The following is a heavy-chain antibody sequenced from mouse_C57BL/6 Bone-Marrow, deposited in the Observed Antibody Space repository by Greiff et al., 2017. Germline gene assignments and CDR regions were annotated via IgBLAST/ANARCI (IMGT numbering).Heavy chain of an antibody. CDR2: IRSKSNNYAT. J-gene: IGHJ3*01. D-gene: IGHD4-1*01. Sequence: EADGGLVQPKGSLKLSCAASGFSFNTYAMNWVRQAPGKGLEWVARIRSKSNNYATYYADSVKDRFTISRDDSESMLYLQINNLKTEDTAMYYCVSQANWSWFAYWGQGTLVTVSA. CDR3: VSQANWSWFAY. CDR1: GFSFNTYA. V-gene: IGHV10-1*01.